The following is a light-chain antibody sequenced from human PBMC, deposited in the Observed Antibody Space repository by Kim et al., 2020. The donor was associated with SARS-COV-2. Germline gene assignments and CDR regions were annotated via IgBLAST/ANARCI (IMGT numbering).Light chain of an antibody. CDR3: CSFTSSTTWV. Sequence: QSALTQPPSVSGSPGQSVTISCTGTSSDIGSYSRVSWYQQPPGTAPKLIIFEVTHRPSGVPDRFSGSKSGNTASLTISGLQAADEADYYCCSFTSSTTWVFGGGTQLTVL. CDR1: SSDIGSYSR. CDR2: EVT. J-gene: IGLJ3*02. V-gene: IGLV2-18*02.